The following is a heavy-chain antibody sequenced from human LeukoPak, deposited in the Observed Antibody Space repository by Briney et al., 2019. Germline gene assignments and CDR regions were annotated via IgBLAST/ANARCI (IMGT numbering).Heavy chain of an antibody. Sequence: SETLSLTCAVYGGSFSGYHWSWIRQPPGKGLEWIGEINHRGSTNYNPSLKSRVTMSVDTSKNQFSLKLSSVTAADTAVYYCARGRGAARFVSIEFDYWGQGALVTVSS. CDR3: ARGRGAARFVSIEFDY. V-gene: IGHV4-34*01. CDR1: GGSFSGYH. CDR2: INHRGST. J-gene: IGHJ4*02. D-gene: IGHD6-6*01.